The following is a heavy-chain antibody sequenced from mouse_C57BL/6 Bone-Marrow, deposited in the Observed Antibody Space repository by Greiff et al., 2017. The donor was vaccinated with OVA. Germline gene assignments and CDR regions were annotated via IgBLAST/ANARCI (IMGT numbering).Heavy chain of an antibody. D-gene: IGHD2-1*01. CDR2: IHPNSGST. J-gene: IGHJ1*03. CDR1: GYTFTSYW. V-gene: IGHV1-64*01. CDR3: AREGNYGNYLFYWYFDV. Sequence: QVQLQQPGAELVKPGASVKLSCKASGYTFTSYWMHWVKQRPGQGLEWIGMIHPNSGSTNYNEKFKSKATLTVDKSSSTAYMQRSSLTSEDSAVYYCAREGNYGNYLFYWYFDVWGTGTTVTVSS.